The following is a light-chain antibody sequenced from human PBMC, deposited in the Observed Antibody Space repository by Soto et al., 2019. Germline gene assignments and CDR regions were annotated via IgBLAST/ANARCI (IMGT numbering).Light chain of an antibody. CDR1: SSNIGSNS. CDR3: EAWDDSLNGVV. V-gene: IGLV1-44*01. Sequence: QPVLTQPPSASGTPGQRVTISCSGSSSNIGSNSVNWYQLLPGTAPKLLIYSNNQRPSGVPDRFSGSKSGTSASLAISGLQSEDEADYYCEAWDDSLNGVVFGGGTKVTVL. CDR2: SNN. J-gene: IGLJ2*01.